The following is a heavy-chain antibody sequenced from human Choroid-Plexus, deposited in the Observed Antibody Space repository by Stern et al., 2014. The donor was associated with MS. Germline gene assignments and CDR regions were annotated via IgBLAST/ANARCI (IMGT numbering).Heavy chain of an antibody. CDR2: ISYDGSK. V-gene: IGHV3-30*18. CDR1: GFSFSSFG. J-gene: IGHJ4*02. CDR3: AKDRQYLTFFFPF. D-gene: IGHD2/OR15-2a*01. Sequence: VQLVESGGGVVQPGRPLRLSCAASGFSFSSFGMHWVRQAPGKGLEWVALISYDGSKDYADSVKGRFTISRDNSKNTLYMQMNSLRAEDTAVYYCAKDRQYLTFFFPFWGQGSLVTVSS.